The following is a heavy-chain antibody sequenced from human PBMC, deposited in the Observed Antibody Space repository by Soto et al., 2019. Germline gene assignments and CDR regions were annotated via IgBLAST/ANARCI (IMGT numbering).Heavy chain of an antibody. CDR3: AKDPYDILTGYYSWFGP. Sequence: GGSLRLSCAAPTFIFSTYWMTWVRQAPGKGLEWVANIKRDGSETHYADSVKGRFTISRDNAKNSLYLQMNSLRAEDTAVYYCAKDPYDILTGYYSWFGPWGQGTLVTVSS. D-gene: IGHD3-9*01. CDR1: TFIFSTYW. CDR2: IKRDGSET. J-gene: IGHJ5*02. V-gene: IGHV3-7*03.